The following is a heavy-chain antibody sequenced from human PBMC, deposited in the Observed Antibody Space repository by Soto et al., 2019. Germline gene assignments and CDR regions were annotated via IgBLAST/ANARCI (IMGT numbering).Heavy chain of an antibody. V-gene: IGHV3-9*01. CDR2: ISWNSGSI. D-gene: IGHD3-22*01. CDR3: ALRGYYDSSDAFDI. Sequence: GGSLRLSCAASGFTFDDYAMHWVRQAPGKGLEWVSGISWNSGSIGYADSVKGRFTISRDNAKNSLYLQMNSLRAEDTALYYCALRGYYDSSDAFDIWGQGTMVTVSS. J-gene: IGHJ3*02. CDR1: GFTFDDYA.